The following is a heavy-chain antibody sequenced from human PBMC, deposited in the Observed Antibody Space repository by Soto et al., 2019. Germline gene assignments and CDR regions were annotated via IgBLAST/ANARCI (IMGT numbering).Heavy chain of an antibody. V-gene: IGHV3-53*01. CDR3: ARETPVRYLRGYYFDY. Sequence: GGSLRLSCAASGFTVSSNYMSWVRQAPGKGLEWVSVIYSGGSTYYADSVKGRFTISRDNSKNTLYLQMNSLRAEDTAVYYCARETPVRYLRGYYFDYWGQGTLVTVSS. CDR1: GFTVSSNY. D-gene: IGHD1-26*01. J-gene: IGHJ4*02. CDR2: IYSGGST.